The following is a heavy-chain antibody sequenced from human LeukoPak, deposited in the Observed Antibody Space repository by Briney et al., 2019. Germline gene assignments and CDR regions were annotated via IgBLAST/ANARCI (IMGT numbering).Heavy chain of an antibody. CDR2: VNRRGGL. J-gene: IGHJ2*01. Sequence: PSETLSLTCAVYGGSLSRYYWAWMRQSPGKGLEWIGEVNRRGGLNYNPSLKSRVTISVDTSKNQLSLKLKSVTAADTATYFCAGGVVVTAMEYWYFDLWGRGTLVTVSS. CDR3: AGGVVVTAMEYWYFDL. D-gene: IGHD2-21*02. V-gene: IGHV4-34*01. CDR1: GGSLSRYY.